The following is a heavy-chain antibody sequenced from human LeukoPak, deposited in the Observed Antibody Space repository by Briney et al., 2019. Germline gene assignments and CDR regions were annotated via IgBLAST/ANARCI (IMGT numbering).Heavy chain of an antibody. Sequence: GRSLRLSCAASGFTFSSYAIHWVRQAPGKGLEWVAVISYDGSNKYYADSVKGRFTISRDNSKNTLYLQMNSLRAEDTAVYYCATLSNQQLVEGYWGQGTLVTVSS. V-gene: IGHV3-30-3*01. D-gene: IGHD6-13*01. J-gene: IGHJ4*02. CDR3: ATLSNQQLVEGY. CDR2: ISYDGSNK. CDR1: GFTFSSYA.